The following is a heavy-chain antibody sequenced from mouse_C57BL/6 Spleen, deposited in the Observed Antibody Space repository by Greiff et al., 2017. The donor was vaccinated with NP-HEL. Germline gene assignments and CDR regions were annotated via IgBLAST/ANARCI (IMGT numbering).Heavy chain of an antibody. V-gene: IGHV5-4*01. J-gene: IGHJ4*01. CDR1: GFTFSSYA. D-gene: IGHD1-1*01. Sequence: EVQGVESGGGLVKPGGSLKLSCAASGFTFSSYAMSWVRQTPEKRLEWVATISDGGSYTYYPDNVKGRFTISRDNAKNNLYLQMSHLKSEDTAMYYCARDLYGSRPYAMDYWGQGTSVTVSS. CDR2: ISDGGSYT. CDR3: ARDLYGSRPYAMDY.